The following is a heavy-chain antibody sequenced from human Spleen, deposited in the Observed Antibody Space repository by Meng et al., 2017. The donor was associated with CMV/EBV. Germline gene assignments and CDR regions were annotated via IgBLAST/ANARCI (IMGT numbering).Heavy chain of an antibody. CDR2: IIPILGIA. D-gene: IGHD6-6*01. CDR1: GYSFTSHW. V-gene: IGHV1-69*10. J-gene: IGHJ6*02. CDR3: ASGIDVSLDSSSSSDYYYYGMDV. Sequence: KISCKGSGYSFTSHWIGWVRQAPGQGLEWMGGIIPILGIANYAQKFQGRVTITADKSTSTAYMELSSLRSEDTAVYYCASGIDVSLDSSSSSDYYYYGMDVWGQGTTVTVSS.